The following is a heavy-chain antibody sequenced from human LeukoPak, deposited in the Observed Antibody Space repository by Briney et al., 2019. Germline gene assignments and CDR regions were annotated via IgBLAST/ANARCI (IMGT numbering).Heavy chain of an antibody. CDR3: AGTHYYDSSGYYREGFDP. Sequence: SETLSLTCAVYGESFSDYYWTWIRQPPGKGLDYIGEINHTGSTNYNPSLKSRVTMFVDTSKNQFSLKLSSVTAADTAVYYCAGTHYYDSSGYYREGFDPWGQGTLVTVSS. CDR1: GESFSDYY. V-gene: IGHV4-34*01. J-gene: IGHJ5*02. D-gene: IGHD3-22*01. CDR2: INHTGST.